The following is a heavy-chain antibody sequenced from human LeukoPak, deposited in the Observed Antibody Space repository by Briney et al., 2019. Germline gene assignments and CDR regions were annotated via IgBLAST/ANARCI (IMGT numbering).Heavy chain of an antibody. CDR3: ARDTGRGFLEWLNYMDV. Sequence: PSETLSLICTVSGGSISSYYWSWIRQPAGKGLEWIGRIYTSGSTNYNPSLKSRVTMSVDTSKNQFSLKLSSVTAADTAVYYCARDTGRGFLEWLNYMDVWGKGTTVTVSS. CDR2: IYTSGST. V-gene: IGHV4-4*07. CDR1: GGSISSYY. D-gene: IGHD3-3*01. J-gene: IGHJ6*03.